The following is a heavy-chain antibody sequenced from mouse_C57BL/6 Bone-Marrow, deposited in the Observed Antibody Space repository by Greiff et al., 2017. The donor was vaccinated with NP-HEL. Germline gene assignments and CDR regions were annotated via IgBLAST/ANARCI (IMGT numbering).Heavy chain of an antibody. CDR1: GFTFSVYG. V-gene: IGHV5-17*01. J-gene: IGHJ3*01. Sequence: EVMLVESGGGLVKPGGSLKLSCAASGFTFSVYGMHWVRQAPEKGLEWVAYISSGSSTIYYADTVKGRFTISRDNAKNTLFLQMTSLRSEDTAMYYCARTPYYYGSGGFAYWGQGTLVTVSA. CDR3: ARTPYYYGSGGFAY. CDR2: ISSGSSTI. D-gene: IGHD1-1*01.